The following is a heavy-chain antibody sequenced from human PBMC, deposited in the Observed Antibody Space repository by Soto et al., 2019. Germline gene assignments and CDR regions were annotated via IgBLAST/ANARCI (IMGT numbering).Heavy chain of an antibody. V-gene: IGHV3-74*01. Sequence: EVQLVESGGGLVQPGGSLRLSCAVSGFTFSRYRMHWVRQAPGQGLVWVSRIKSDGSNTSYADSVKGRFTISRDNAKNTLYLQMNSLRAEDTAVYYCATLPHYGSGRYGFDYWGQGTLVTVSS. D-gene: IGHD3-10*01. CDR3: ATLPHYGSGRYGFDY. CDR1: GFTFSRYR. CDR2: IKSDGSNT. J-gene: IGHJ4*02.